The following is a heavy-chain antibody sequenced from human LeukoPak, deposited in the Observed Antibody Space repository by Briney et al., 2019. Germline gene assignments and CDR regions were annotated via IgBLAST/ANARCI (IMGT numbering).Heavy chain of an antibody. CDR2: IIPIFGTA. Sequence: SVTVSCTASGGTFSSYAISWVRQAPGQGLEWMGGIIPIFGTANYAQKFQGRVTITADESTSTAYMELSSLRSEDTAVYYCARVEIRGYSLGYYGMDVWGQGTTVTVSS. V-gene: IGHV1-69*13. D-gene: IGHD5-18*01. J-gene: IGHJ6*02. CDR3: ARVEIRGYSLGYYGMDV. CDR1: GGTFSSYA.